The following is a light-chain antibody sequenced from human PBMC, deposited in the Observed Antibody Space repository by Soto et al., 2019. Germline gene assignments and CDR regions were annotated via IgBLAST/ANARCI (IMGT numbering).Light chain of an antibody. J-gene: IGKJ1*01. V-gene: IGKV1-27*01. CDR2: AAS. Sequence: DIQMTQSPSSLSASVGDRVTITCRASQGISNYLAWYQQKPGKVPKLLIYAASTLQSGVPSRFSVSGSGTEFTLTISSLPPEDVATYYCQTYNGAHGTFRKGTKVEIK. CDR3: QTYNGAHGT. CDR1: QGISNY.